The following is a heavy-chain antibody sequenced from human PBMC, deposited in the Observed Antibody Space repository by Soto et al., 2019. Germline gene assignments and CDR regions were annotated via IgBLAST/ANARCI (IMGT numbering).Heavy chain of an antibody. J-gene: IGHJ4*02. CDR3: ALEPTGTAGFDY. CDR1: GHTFTGHH. V-gene: IGHV1-2*02. CDR2: IDLDIGDT. Sequence: QVQMVQSGAEVKKPGASVKVSCTASGHTFTGHHMHWVRQAPAQGLEWMGLIDLDIGDTKYAQKFQGRVTSTSDTSITTAYMELRGLRSDDTAVYYCALEPTGTAGFDYWGQGTLVTVSS. D-gene: IGHD2-21*02.